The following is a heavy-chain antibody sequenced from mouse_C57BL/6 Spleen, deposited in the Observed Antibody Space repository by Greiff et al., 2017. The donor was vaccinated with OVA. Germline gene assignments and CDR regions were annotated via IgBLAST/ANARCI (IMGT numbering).Heavy chain of an antibody. CDR3: AREGGATVVDYFDY. CDR2: IYPGSGST. J-gene: IGHJ2*01. Sequence: QVQLQQPGAELVKPGASVKMSCKASGYTFTSYWITWVKQRPGQGLEWIGDIYPGSGSTNYNEKFKSKATLTVDTSSSTAYMQLRSLTSEDSAVYYCAREGGATVVDYFDYWGQGTTLTVSS. CDR1: GYTFTSYW. D-gene: IGHD1-1*01. V-gene: IGHV1-55*01.